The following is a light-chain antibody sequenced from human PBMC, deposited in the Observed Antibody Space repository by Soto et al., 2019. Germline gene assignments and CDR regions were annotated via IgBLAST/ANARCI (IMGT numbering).Light chain of an antibody. Sequence: EIVLTQSPATLFLSPGERATLSCRASQSVSTCLAWYQQKPGQAPRLLIYDASNRATGIPARFSGSGSGTDFTLTVSNLESEDFAVYYCQQCNNWPITFGGGTKVDIK. CDR1: QSVSTC. CDR3: QQCNNWPIT. CDR2: DAS. V-gene: IGKV3-11*01. J-gene: IGKJ4*01.